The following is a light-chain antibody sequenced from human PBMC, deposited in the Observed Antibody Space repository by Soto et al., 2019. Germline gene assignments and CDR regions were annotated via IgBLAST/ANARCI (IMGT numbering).Light chain of an antibody. V-gene: IGLV2-14*01. J-gene: IGLJ1*01. CDR3: SSFTSSITYV. Sequence: QSALTQPASVSGSPGQSIAISCTGTSSDVGGYNSVSWYRQDPGKAPKLMIYDVTNRPSGVSNRFSGSKSGNTASLTISGLQAEYVADYYCSSFTSSITYVFGTGTKVTVL. CDR1: SSDVGGYNS. CDR2: DVT.